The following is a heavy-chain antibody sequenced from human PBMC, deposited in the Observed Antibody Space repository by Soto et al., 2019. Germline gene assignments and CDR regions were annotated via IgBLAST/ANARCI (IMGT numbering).Heavy chain of an antibody. D-gene: IGHD3-9*01. CDR1: GGSMISYY. V-gene: IGHV4-59*01. CDR2: IYYAGST. J-gene: IGHJ4*02. CDR3: ASGIDILTGYYRTAALDY. Sequence: PSETLSLTCTVSGGSMISYYWSWIRQPPGRGLEWIGFIYYAGSTKYNPSLNSRVTISVDTSKNQFSLKLSSVTAADTAVYYCASGIDILTGYYRTAALDYWGQGTLVTVSS.